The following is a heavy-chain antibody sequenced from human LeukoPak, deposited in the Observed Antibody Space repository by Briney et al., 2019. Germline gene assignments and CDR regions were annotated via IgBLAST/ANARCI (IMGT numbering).Heavy chain of an antibody. J-gene: IGHJ4*02. D-gene: IGHD6-13*01. V-gene: IGHV3-74*01. CDR1: GFTFSSYW. Sequence: GGSLRLSCAASGFTFSSYWMYWVRQAPGKGLVWVSRINSDGSSTSYADSVKGRFTISRDNAKNTLYLQMNSLRAEDTAVYYCARGYSSSWYDYWGQGTLATVSS. CDR2: INSDGSST. CDR3: ARGYSSSWYDY.